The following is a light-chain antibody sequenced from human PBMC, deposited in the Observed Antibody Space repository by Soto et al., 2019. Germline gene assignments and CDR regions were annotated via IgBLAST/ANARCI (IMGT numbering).Light chain of an antibody. V-gene: IGKV3-20*01. CDR2: RTS. J-gene: IGKJ1*01. CDR3: QQYDSSPRT. CDR1: QSVSSSY. Sequence: ENVLTQSPGTLSLSPVERATLSCMASQSVSSSYLAWYQQKPGQAPRLLIYRTSNRATGIPDRFSGSGSGTDFTLTISRLEPEDFAVYWCQQYDSSPRTFGQGTKVDIK.